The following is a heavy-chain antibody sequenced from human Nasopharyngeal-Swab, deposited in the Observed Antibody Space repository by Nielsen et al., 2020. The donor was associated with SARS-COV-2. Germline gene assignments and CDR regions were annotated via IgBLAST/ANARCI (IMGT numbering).Heavy chain of an antibody. V-gene: IGHV3-30*18. CDR1: GFTFSSYG. Sequence: GESLKIPCAASGFTFSSYGMHWVRQAPGKGLEWVAVISYDGSNKYYADSVKGRFTISRDNSKNTLYLQMNSLRAEDTAVYYCAKRKGGTRPFFDYWGQGTLVTVSS. CDR2: ISYDGSNK. D-gene: IGHD2-15*01. CDR3: AKRKGGTRPFFDY. J-gene: IGHJ4*02.